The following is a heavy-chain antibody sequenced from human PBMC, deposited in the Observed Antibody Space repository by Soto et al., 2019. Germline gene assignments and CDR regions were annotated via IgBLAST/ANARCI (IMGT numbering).Heavy chain of an antibody. CDR3: AKDLYSSGWDGFDY. Sequence: EVQLLESGGGLVQPGGSLRLSCAASGFTLSTYGMSWVRQAPGKGLEWVSGFRGSGGSTYYADSVKGRFSISRDNSKNTVHLQMNSLRGEDTAVYYCAKDLYSSGWDGFDYWGQGILVTVSS. J-gene: IGHJ4*02. V-gene: IGHV3-23*01. D-gene: IGHD6-19*01. CDR2: FRGSGGST. CDR1: GFTLSTYG.